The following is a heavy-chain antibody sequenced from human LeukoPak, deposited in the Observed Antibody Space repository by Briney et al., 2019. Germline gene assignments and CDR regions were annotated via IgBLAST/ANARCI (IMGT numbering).Heavy chain of an antibody. CDR3: ARTVKNYYDSSAHYYGMDV. CDR1: GRSFSGYY. V-gene: IGHV4-34*01. CDR2: INHSGST. D-gene: IGHD3-22*01. Sequence: SETLSLTCAVYGRSFSGYYWSWIRQPPGKGLEWIGEINHSGSTNYNPSLKSRVTISVDTSKNQFSLKLSSVTAADTAVYYCARTVKNYYDSSAHYYGMDVWGQGTTVTVSS. J-gene: IGHJ6*02.